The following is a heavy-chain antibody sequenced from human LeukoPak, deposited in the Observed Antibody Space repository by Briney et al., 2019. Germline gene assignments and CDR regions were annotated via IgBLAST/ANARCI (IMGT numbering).Heavy chain of an antibody. CDR3: ARSKPASYSSSWYYFDY. J-gene: IGHJ4*02. Sequence: ASVKVSYKASGGTFSNYGISWVRQAPGQGLEWMGWINPNSGGTNYAQKFQGWVTMTRDTSISTAYMELSRLRSDDTAVYYCARSKPASYSSSWYYFDYWGQGTLVTVSS. CDR1: GGTFSNYG. V-gene: IGHV1-2*04. CDR2: INPNSGGT. D-gene: IGHD6-13*01.